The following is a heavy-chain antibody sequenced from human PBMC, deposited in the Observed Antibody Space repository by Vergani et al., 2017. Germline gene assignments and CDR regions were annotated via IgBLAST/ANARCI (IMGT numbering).Heavy chain of an antibody. CDR3: ARDRDTAMVKGYYYYMDV. Sequence: EVQLVESGGGLVKPGGSLRLSCVASGFTFGSYSMNWVRQAPGKGLEWVSFISSSSSYRYYADSVKGRFTISRDNGEYSLLLQMNSLRPEDTAVYYCARDRDTAMVKGYYYYMDVWGKGTTVTVSS. CDR1: GFTFGSYS. V-gene: IGHV3-21*01. J-gene: IGHJ6*03. CDR2: ISSSSSYR. D-gene: IGHD5-18*01.